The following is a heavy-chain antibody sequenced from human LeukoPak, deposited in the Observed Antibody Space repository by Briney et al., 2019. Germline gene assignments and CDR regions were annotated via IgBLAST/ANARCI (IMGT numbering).Heavy chain of an antibody. Sequence: SQTLSLTCTVSGGSISSGDYYWSWIRQPPGKGLEWIGYIYYSGSTYYNPSLKSRVTISVDTSKNQFSLKLSSVTAADTAVYYCARASRDYYGSGSYFDAFDYWGQGTLVTVSS. CDR3: ARASRDYYGSGSYFDAFDY. J-gene: IGHJ4*02. D-gene: IGHD3-10*01. CDR2: IYYSGST. V-gene: IGHV4-30-4*08. CDR1: GGSISSGDYY.